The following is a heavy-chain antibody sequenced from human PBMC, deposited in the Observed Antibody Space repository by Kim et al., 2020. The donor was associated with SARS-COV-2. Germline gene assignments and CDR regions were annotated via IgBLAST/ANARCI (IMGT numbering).Heavy chain of an antibody. Sequence: SPSFQGQVTIAADKSSSTAYLQWISLKASDTAMYYCARRRSSGWYGAFDIWGQGTMVTVSS. V-gene: IGHV5-51*01. CDR3: ARRRSSGWYGAFDI. J-gene: IGHJ3*02. D-gene: IGHD6-19*01.